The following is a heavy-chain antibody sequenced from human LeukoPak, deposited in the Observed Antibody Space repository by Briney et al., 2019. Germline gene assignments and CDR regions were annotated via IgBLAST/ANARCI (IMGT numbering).Heavy chain of an antibody. CDR2: INLSGRT. V-gene: IGHV4-34*01. Sequence: SETLSLTCAVYGGSFSGYYWSWIPQPPGKGLEWIGEINLSGRTHYNPSLKSRVTISVDTSKHQFYLKLSSVTAADTGAYYCARDILPRGFDPWGQGTLVTVSS. CDR3: ARDILPRGFDP. J-gene: IGHJ5*02. CDR1: GGSFSGYY.